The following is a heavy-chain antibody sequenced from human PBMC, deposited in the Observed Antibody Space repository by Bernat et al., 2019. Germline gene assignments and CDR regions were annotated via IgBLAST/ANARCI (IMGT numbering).Heavy chain of an antibody. V-gene: IGHV3-74*01. D-gene: IGHD2-2*01. J-gene: IGHJ4*02. CDR3: ACRYCSSAACFDH. Sequence: EVQLVESGGDLVQPGGSLRLSCEASGFTFSNFWMSWVRQGPGKGLVWVAQIHPDVSSAAYADPVKCRFTISRDNAKITLYLQMDSLIGEDTAVYYCACRYCSSAACFDHCGQRTLVPVSS. CDR1: GFTFSNFW. CDR2: IHPDVSSA.